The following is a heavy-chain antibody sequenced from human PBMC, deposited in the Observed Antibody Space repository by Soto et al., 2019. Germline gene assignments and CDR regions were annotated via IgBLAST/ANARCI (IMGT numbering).Heavy chain of an antibody. CDR1: GFTFSSYA. Sequence: EVQLLESGGGLVQPGGSLRLSCAASGFTFSSYALSWVRQAQGKGLEWVSIIGNSGGSTFYADSVKGRCTISRDNSKNTLYLQMNNLRAEDTAVYYCAKHFDSGCPDYWGQGTLVTVSS. V-gene: IGHV3-23*01. CDR2: IGNSGGST. CDR3: AKHFDSGCPDY. D-gene: IGHD6-19*01. J-gene: IGHJ4*02.